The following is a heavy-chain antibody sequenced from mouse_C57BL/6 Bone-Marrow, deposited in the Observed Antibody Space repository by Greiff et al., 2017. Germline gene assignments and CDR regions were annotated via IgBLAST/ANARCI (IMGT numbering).Heavy chain of an antibody. CDR2: ISSGGDYI. D-gene: IGHD3-2*02. CDR3: TRRGQLRLYYYAMDY. CDR1: GFTFRSYA. J-gene: IGHJ4*01. Sequence: EVQGVESGEGLVKPGGSLKLSCAASGFTFRSYAMSWVRQTPEKRLEWVAYISSGGDYIYYADTVKGRFTISRDNARNTLYLQMSSLKSEDTAMYYCTRRGQLRLYYYAMDYWGQGTSVTVSS. V-gene: IGHV5-9-1*02.